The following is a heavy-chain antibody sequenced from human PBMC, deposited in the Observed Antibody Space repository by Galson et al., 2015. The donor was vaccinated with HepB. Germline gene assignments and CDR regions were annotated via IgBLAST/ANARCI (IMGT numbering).Heavy chain of an antibody. CDR1: GYTFTNYW. CDR3: ARGGGAFPIFDY. V-gene: IGHV5-51*01. J-gene: IGHJ4*02. D-gene: IGHD2-21*01. CDR2: IYPGASDT. Sequence: QSGAEVKKPGESLRISCGASGYTFTNYWIGWVRQRPGKGLEWMGIIYPGASDTRYSPSFQGQVTISVDQSISTAYLQWRSLEASDTATYYCARGGGAFPIFDYWGQGTLVTVS.